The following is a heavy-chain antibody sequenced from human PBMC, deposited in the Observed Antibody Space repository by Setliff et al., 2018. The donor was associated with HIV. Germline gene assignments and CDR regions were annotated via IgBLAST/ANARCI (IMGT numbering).Heavy chain of an antibody. V-gene: IGHV3-23*03. Sequence: LRLSCAASGFTFSSYAMSWVRQAPGKGLEWVSLIYNGGSSTYYADSVKGRFTISRDNSKNTLYLQMNSLRAEDTAVYYCAKGVDGYYYYYYMDVWGKGTTVTVSS. CDR2: IYNGGSST. J-gene: IGHJ6*03. CDR3: AKGVDGYYYYYYMDV. CDR1: GFTFSSYA.